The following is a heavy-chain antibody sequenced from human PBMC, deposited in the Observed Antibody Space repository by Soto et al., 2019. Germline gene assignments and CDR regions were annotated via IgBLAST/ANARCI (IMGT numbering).Heavy chain of an antibody. D-gene: IGHD5-12*01. Sequence: SETLSLTCAVYGGSFSGYYRSWIRQPPGKGLEWIGEINHSGSTNYNPSLKSRVTISVDTSKNQFSLKLSSVTAADTAVYYCARYSTGKWLQLHGFDYWGQGTLVTVSS. V-gene: IGHV4-34*01. CDR1: GGSFSGYY. CDR3: ARYSTGKWLQLHGFDY. J-gene: IGHJ4*02. CDR2: INHSGST.